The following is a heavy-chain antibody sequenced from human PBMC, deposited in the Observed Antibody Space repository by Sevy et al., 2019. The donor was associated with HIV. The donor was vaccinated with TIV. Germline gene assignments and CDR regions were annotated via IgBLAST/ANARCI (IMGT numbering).Heavy chain of an antibody. D-gene: IGHD6-6*01. V-gene: IGHV4-61*01. CDR2: IYYSGST. CDR1: GASVSTGSFF. Sequence: SETLSLTCSVSGASVSTGSFFWTWIRQAPGKGLEWIGYIYYSGSTNYNPSLKSRVTFSVDTSKNQFSLKLRSVTAADTAVYYCARDQAESSSTGGLDSWGPGALVTVSS. J-gene: IGHJ4*02. CDR3: ARDQAESSSTGGLDS.